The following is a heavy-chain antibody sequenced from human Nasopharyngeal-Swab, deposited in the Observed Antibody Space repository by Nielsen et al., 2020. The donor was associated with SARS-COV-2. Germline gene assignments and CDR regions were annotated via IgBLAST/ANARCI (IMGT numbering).Heavy chain of an antibody. CDR3: ARATRLPDY. D-gene: IGHD6-6*01. V-gene: IGHV3-7*01. J-gene: IGHJ4*02. Sequence: GESLKISCAASGFTFSDYWMSWFRQAPGRGLELVAIINQDGSENYSVDSLKGRFTVSRDNAENSLFLQMNSLRAEDTALYYCARATRLPDYWGQGTLVTGSS. CDR1: GFTFSDYW. CDR2: INQDGSEN.